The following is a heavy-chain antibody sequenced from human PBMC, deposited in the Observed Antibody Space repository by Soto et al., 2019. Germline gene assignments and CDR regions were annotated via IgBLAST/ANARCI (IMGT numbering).Heavy chain of an antibody. V-gene: IGHV4-4*07. CDR1: GGSISSYD. Sequence: QVQLQESGPGLVKPSETLSLTCTVSGGSISSYDWSWIRQPAGKGREWLGRIYTSGSTNYNPSLKSRVTTSVDRSKHQFSLKLSSVTAADTAVYDCAREEAAAGQYNWFDPWGQGTLVTVS. CDR3: AREEAAAGQYNWFDP. CDR2: IYTSGST. J-gene: IGHJ5*02. D-gene: IGHD6-13*01.